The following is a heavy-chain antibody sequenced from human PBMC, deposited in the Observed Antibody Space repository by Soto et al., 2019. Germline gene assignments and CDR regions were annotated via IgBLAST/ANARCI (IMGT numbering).Heavy chain of an antibody. Sequence: QVHLVQSGAVVKKPGSSVKVSCKAPGGTFSNHAINWVRQAPEQGFEWMGRIIPIFTTTNYAQKFQGRVTVRAHESPITAYLELSSLKHDYTAVYYCAREVAADGAFREDVFDIWGQGTLVTVSS. D-gene: IGHD6-13*01. V-gene: IGHV1-69*12. CDR3: AREVAADGAFREDVFDI. CDR2: IIPIFTTT. CDR1: GGTFSNHA. J-gene: IGHJ3*02.